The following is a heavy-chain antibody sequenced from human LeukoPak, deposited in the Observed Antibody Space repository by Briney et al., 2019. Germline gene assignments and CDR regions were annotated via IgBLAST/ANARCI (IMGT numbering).Heavy chain of an antibody. Sequence: PGGSLRLSCAASGFTFSSYIMNWVRQAPGKGLEWVSSISSSSSYIYYADSVKGRFTISRDNAKNSLYLQMNSLRAEDTAVYYCARAQSLYSSSWYLDYWGQGTLVTVSS. CDR3: ARAQSLYSSSWYLDY. CDR1: GFTFSSYI. V-gene: IGHV3-21*01. J-gene: IGHJ4*02. CDR2: ISSSSSYI. D-gene: IGHD6-13*01.